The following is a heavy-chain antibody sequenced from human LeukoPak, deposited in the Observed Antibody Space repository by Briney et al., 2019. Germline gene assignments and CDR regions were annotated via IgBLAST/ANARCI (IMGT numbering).Heavy chain of an antibody. J-gene: IGHJ4*02. V-gene: IGHV4-39*07. CDR2: IHYSGTT. D-gene: IGHD6-13*01. Sequence: KPSETLSLTCTVSGASIDSGRYYWGWIRQPPGKGLEWIGSIHYSGTTYYNPSLKSRVTISIDTSNNQFSLKLSSVTAADTAVYYCARVVAAAGTPIDYWGQGTLVTVSS. CDR1: GASIDSGRYY. CDR3: ARVVAAAGTPIDY.